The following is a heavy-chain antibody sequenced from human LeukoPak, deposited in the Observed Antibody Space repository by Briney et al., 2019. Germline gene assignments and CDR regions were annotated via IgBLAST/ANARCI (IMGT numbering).Heavy chain of an antibody. J-gene: IGHJ4*02. CDR2: IYHSGST. CDR1: GYSISSGYY. CDR3: ARSGGTWSYNY. Sequence: SETLSLTCTVSGYSISSGYYWGWIRQPPGQGLEWIGNIYHSGSTYYNPSLKSRVTISVDTSKNQFSLKLSSVTAADTAVYYCARSGGTWSYNYWGQGTLVTVSS. D-gene: IGHD1-26*01. V-gene: IGHV4-38-2*02.